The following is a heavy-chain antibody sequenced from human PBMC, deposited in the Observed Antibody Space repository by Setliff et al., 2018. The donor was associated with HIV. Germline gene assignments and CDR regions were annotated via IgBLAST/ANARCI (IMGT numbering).Heavy chain of an antibody. Sequence: GGSLRLSCVASGFTFDSYGMNWVRQAPGKGPEWVSKISGSGDNTYYADSMKGRFTISRDNAKNSLYLQMNSLRADDTAVYFCARPTNIDTLYYGSQTFYMYYYGLDVWGQGTTVTVSS. CDR2: ISGSGDNT. J-gene: IGHJ6*02. V-gene: IGHV3-21*01. D-gene: IGHD1-26*01. CDR1: GFTFDSYG. CDR3: ARPTNIDTLYYGSQTFYMYYYGLDV.